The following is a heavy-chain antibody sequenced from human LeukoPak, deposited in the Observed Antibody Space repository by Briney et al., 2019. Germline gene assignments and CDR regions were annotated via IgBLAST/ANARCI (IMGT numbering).Heavy chain of an antibody. V-gene: IGHV1-2*02. CDR2: INPNSGGT. CDR3: ARDISAARPGDYYYYMDV. Sequence: SVKVSCKASGYTFTGYYMHWVRQAPGQGLEWMGWINPNSGGTNYAQKFQGRVTMTRDTSISTAYMELSRLRSDDTAVYYCARDISAARPGDYYYYMDVWGKGTTVTVSS. J-gene: IGHJ6*03. D-gene: IGHD6-6*01. CDR1: GYTFTGYY.